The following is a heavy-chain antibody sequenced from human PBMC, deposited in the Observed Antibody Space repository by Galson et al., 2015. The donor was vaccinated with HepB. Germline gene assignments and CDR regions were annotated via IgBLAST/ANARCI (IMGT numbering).Heavy chain of an antibody. D-gene: IGHD1-26*01. Sequence: SLRLSCAASGFTFSSYGMHWVRQAPGKGLEWVAVISYDGSNKYYADSVKGRFTISRDNSKNTLYLQMNSLRAEDTAVYYCAKEDGGSYFPFDYWGQGTLVTVSS. CDR1: GFTFSSYG. CDR2: ISYDGSNK. CDR3: AKEDGGSYFPFDY. V-gene: IGHV3-30*18. J-gene: IGHJ4*02.